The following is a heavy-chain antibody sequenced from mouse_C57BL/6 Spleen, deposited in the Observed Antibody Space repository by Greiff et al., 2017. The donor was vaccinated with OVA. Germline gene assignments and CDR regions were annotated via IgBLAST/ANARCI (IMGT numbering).Heavy chain of an antibody. CDR3: SRGNDYDCHWYFDV. V-gene: IGHV1-26*01. Sequence: EVQLQQSGPELVKPGASVKISCKASGYTFTDYYMNWVKQSHGKSLEWIGDINPNNGGTSYNQKFKGKATLTVDKSSSTAYLELRSLTSEDSAVSYCSRGNDYDCHWYFDVWGTGPTVTVSS. CDR1: GYTFTDYY. J-gene: IGHJ1*03. CDR2: INPNNGGT. D-gene: IGHD2-4*01.